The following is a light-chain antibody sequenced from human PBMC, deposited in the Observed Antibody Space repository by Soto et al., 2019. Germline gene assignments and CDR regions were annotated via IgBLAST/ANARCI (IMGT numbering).Light chain of an antibody. V-gene: IGLV2-23*01. Sequence: QSVLTQPASVSGSPGQSITISCTGTSTDVGSHNLVSWYQQHPDRAPKLMIYEGSNRPSGVSNRFSGSKSGNTASLTISGLQAEDEADYFCCSYAGSSTDIFGSGTKLTVL. CDR3: CSYAGSSTDI. CDR2: EGS. CDR1: STDVGSHNL. J-gene: IGLJ1*01.